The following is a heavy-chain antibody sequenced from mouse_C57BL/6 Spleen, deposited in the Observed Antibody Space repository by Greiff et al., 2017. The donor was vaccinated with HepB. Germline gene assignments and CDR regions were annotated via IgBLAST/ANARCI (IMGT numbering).Heavy chain of an antibody. Sequence: QVQLQQPGAELVMPGASVKLSCKASGYTFTSYWMHWVKQRPGQGLEWIGEIDPSDSYTNYNQKFKGKSTLTVDKSSSTAYMQLSSLTSEDSAVYYCASSGSSLLAMDYWGQGTSVTVSS. CDR2: IDPSDSYT. V-gene: IGHV1-69*01. CDR3: ASSGSSLLAMDY. J-gene: IGHJ4*01. CDR1: GYTFTSYW. D-gene: IGHD1-2*01.